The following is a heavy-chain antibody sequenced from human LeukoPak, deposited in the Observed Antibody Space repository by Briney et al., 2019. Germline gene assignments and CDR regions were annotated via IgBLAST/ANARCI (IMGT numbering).Heavy chain of an antibody. J-gene: IGHJ6*02. V-gene: IGHV4-34*01. CDR1: GGSFSGYY. Sequence: PSGTLSLTCAVYGGSFSGYYWSWIRQPPGKGLEWIGEINHSGSTNYNPSLKSRVTISVDTSKNQFSLKLSSVTAADTAVYYCARDRYSGSYLYYYGMDVWGQGTTVTVSS. CDR2: INHSGST. D-gene: IGHD1-26*01. CDR3: ARDRYSGSYLYYYGMDV.